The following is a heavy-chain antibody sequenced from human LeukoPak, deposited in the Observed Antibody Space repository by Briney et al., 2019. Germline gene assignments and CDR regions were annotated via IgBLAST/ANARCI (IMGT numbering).Heavy chain of an antibody. D-gene: IGHD6-13*01. CDR3: AREGYSSSWYSNYFDY. Sequence: PGRSLRLSCAASGFTFSSYAMHWVRQAPGKGLEWVAVISYDGSNKYYADSVKGRFTIPRDNSKNTLYLQMNSLRAEDTAVYYCAREGYSSSWYSNYFDYWGQGTLVTVSS. V-gene: IGHV3-30-3*01. CDR2: ISYDGSNK. CDR1: GFTFSSYA. J-gene: IGHJ4*02.